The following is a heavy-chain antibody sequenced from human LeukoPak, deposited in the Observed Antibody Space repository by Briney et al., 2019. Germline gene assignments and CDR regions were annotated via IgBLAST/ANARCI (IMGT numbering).Heavy chain of an antibody. V-gene: IGHV1-2*02. CDR1: GYTFTGYY. D-gene: IGHD3-16*02. J-gene: IGHJ3*02. CDR3: AISMITFGGVIVNDAFDI. Sequence: ASVKVSCEASGYTFTGYYMQWVRQAPGQGLEWMRWINPNSGGTNYAQKFQGRVTMTRDTSISTAYMELSRLRSDDTAVYYCAISMITFGGVIVNDAFDIWGQGTMVTVSS. CDR2: INPNSGGT.